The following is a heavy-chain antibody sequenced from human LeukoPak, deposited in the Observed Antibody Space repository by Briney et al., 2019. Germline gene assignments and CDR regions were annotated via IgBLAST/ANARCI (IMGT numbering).Heavy chain of an antibody. CDR1: GFTFSSIA. D-gene: IGHD6-13*01. V-gene: IGHV3-21*01. J-gene: IGHJ6*02. CDR2: ISSSSSYI. Sequence: PGGSLRLSCAASGFTFSSIAMSWVRQAPGKGPEGVSSISSSSSYIYYADSVKGRFTISRDNAKNSLYLQMNSLRAEDTAVYYCASLFIAAAGTYYYYGMDVWGQGTTVTVSS. CDR3: ASLFIAAAGTYYYYGMDV.